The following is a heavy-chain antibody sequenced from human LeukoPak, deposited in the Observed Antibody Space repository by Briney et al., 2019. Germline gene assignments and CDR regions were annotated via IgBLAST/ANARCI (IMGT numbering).Heavy chain of an antibody. J-gene: IGHJ5*02. CDR2: IWYDGSNK. CDR3: ARDSRRYYYDSSGYYDP. D-gene: IGHD3-22*01. V-gene: IGHV3-33*01. Sequence: PGRSLRLSCAASGFTFSSYGMHWVRQAPGKGLEWVAVIWYDGSNKYYADSVKGRFTISRDNSKNTLYLQMNSLRAEDTAVYYCARDSRRYYYDSSGYYDPWGQGTLVTVSS. CDR1: GFTFSSYG.